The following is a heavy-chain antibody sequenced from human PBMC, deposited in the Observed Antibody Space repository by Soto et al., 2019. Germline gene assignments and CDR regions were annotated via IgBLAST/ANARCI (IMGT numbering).Heavy chain of an antibody. CDR2: IIPIFGTA. CDR1: GGTFSSYA. Sequence: QVQLVQSGAEVQKPGSSVKVSCKASGGTFSSYAISWVRQAPGQGLEWMGGIIPIFGTANYAQKFQGRVTITADKSTSTAYMELSSLRSEDTAVYYCARTPLGIVVVPAAFDYWGQGTPVTVSS. J-gene: IGHJ4*02. CDR3: ARTPLGIVVVPAAFDY. V-gene: IGHV1-69*06. D-gene: IGHD2-2*03.